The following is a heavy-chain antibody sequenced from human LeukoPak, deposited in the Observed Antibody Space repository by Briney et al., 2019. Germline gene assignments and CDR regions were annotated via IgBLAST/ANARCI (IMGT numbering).Heavy chain of an antibody. CDR2: MNPNSGNT. Sequence: ASVKVSCKASGYTFTSYDINWVRQATGQGLEWMGWMNPNSGNTGYAQKLQGRVTMTTDTSTSTAYMELRSLRSDDTAVYYCARDRGGWYRAFDIWGQGTMVTVSS. D-gene: IGHD6-19*01. V-gene: IGHV1-8*01. CDR1: GYTFTSYD. J-gene: IGHJ3*02. CDR3: ARDRGGWYRAFDI.